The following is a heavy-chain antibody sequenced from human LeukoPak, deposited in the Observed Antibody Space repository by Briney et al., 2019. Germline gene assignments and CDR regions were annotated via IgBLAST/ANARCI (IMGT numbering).Heavy chain of an antibody. D-gene: IGHD3-10*01. CDR3: ARSTMVRGGIFDY. J-gene: IGHJ4*02. CDR2: ISYDGSNK. Sequence: GGSLRLSCAASGFTFSSYAMHWVRQAPGKGLEWGAVISYDGSNKYYADSVKGRFTISRDNSKNTLYLQMNSLSAEDTAVYYCARSTMVRGGIFDYWGQGTLVTVSS. CDR1: GFTFSSYA. V-gene: IGHV3-30*04.